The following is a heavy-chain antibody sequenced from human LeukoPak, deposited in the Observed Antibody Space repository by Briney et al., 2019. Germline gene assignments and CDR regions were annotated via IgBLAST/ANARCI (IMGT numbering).Heavy chain of an antibody. CDR1: GGSFSGYY. J-gene: IGHJ4*02. D-gene: IGHD3-10*01. CDR2: INHSGST. V-gene: IGHV4-34*01. Sequence: PSETLSLTCAVYGGSFSGYYWSWICQPPGKGLEWIGEINHSGSTNYNPSLKSRVTISVDTSKNQFSLKLSSVTAADTAVYYCARDTVQGRYFDYWGQGTLVTVSS. CDR3: ARDTVQGRYFDY.